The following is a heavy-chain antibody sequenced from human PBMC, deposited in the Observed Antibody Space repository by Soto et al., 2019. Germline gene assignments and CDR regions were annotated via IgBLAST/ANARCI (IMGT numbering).Heavy chain of an antibody. CDR2: ISINGGTT. CDR1: GFTFSSYS. Sequence: EVQLVESGGGLVQPGGSLRLSCAASGFTFSSYSMHWVRQAPGKGLEYVSAISINGGTTSYANSVKGRFTISRDNSKNMLYLQMGSLRAEDMAVYYCGGYSGDGIWSWGQGTLVTVSS. CDR3: GGYSGDGIWS. D-gene: IGHD1-26*01. V-gene: IGHV3-64*01. J-gene: IGHJ5*02.